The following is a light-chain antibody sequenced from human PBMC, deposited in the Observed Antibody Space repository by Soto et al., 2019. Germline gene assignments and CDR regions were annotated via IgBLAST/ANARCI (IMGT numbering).Light chain of an antibody. V-gene: IGKV1-5*01. Sequence: IQMTQSPSTLSAFVGDRVTITCRASQSIGRWLAWYQQKPGKAPKLLIYDASSLQSGVPSRFSGSGSGTEFTLTISSLQPEDFATYYCLQHDSYPWTFGQGTKVDI. CDR1: QSIGRW. CDR2: DAS. CDR3: LQHDSYPWT. J-gene: IGKJ1*01.